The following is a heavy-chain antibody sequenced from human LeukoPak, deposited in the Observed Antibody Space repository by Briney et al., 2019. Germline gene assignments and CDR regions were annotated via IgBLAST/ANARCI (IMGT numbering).Heavy chain of an antibody. D-gene: IGHD6-13*01. CDR2: INTDGSIT. V-gene: IGHV3-74*01. Sequence: PGGSLRLSCAASGFTFSNYWMHWVRQAPGKGLVWVSRINTDGSITNYADSVKGRFTISRDNAKNTLYLQMNSLRAEDTAVYYCAKDPSHSNHFDYWGQGTLVTVSS. CDR1: GFTFSNYW. J-gene: IGHJ4*02. CDR3: AKDPSHSNHFDY.